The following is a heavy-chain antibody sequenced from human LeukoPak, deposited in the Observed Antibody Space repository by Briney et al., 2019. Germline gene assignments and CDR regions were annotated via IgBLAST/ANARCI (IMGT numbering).Heavy chain of an antibody. CDR3: ARDSGYYDILTGYYTSVLGGIDY. D-gene: IGHD3-9*01. J-gene: IGHJ4*02. Sequence: GGSLRLSCAASGFTFSDYYMSWIRQAPGKGVEWVSYISSSGSTIYYADSVKGRFTISRDNAKNSLYLQMNSLRAEDTAVYYCARDSGYYDILTGYYTSVLGGIDYWGQGTLVTVSS. V-gene: IGHV3-11*01. CDR2: ISSSGSTI. CDR1: GFTFSDYY.